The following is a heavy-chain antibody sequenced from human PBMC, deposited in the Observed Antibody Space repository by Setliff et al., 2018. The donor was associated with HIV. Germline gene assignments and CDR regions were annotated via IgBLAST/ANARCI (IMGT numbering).Heavy chain of an antibody. CDR1: GFTFSNYG. CDR2: IRYDGSNT. Sequence: GGSLRLSCVASGFTFSNYGMHWVRQAPGKGLEWVAFIRYDGSNTYYVDSVKGRFTISRDNAKNTLYLQMNSLRAEDTAVYYCARDTEYGDYADIWGQGTMVTVSS. D-gene: IGHD4-17*01. J-gene: IGHJ3*02. CDR3: ARDTEYGDYADI. V-gene: IGHV3-30*02.